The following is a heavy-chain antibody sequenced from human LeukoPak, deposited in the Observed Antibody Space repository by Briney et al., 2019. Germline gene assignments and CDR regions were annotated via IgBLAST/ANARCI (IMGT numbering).Heavy chain of an antibody. D-gene: IGHD3-22*01. CDR1: GFTFSSYG. J-gene: IGHJ4*02. CDR2: ISGSGGST. Sequence: GGSLRLSCAASGFTFSSYGMSWVRQAPGKGLEWVSAISGSGGSTYYADSVKGRFTISRDNSKNTLYLQMNSLRAEDTAVYYCARDSYYYDSSGYYYVYWGQGTLVTVSS. V-gene: IGHV3-23*01. CDR3: ARDSYYYDSSGYYYVY.